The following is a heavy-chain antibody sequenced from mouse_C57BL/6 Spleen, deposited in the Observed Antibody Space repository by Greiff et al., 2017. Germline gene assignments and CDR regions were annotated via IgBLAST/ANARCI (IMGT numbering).Heavy chain of an antibody. CDR3: ARRDGSLGAMDY. Sequence: QVQLQQPGAELVKPGASVKLSCKASGYTFTSYWMQWVKQRPGQGLEWIGEIDPSDSYNNYNQKFKGKATLTVDTSSSTAYMQLSSLTSEDSAVYYCARRDGSLGAMDYWGQGTSVTVSS. V-gene: IGHV1-50*01. CDR1: GYTFTSYW. CDR2: IDPSDSYN. D-gene: IGHD2-3*01. J-gene: IGHJ4*01.